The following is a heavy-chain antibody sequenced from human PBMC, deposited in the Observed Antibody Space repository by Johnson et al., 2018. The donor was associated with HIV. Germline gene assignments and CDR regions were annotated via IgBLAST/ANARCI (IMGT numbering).Heavy chain of an antibody. J-gene: IGHJ3*02. CDR1: GFTFSSYW. D-gene: IGHD6-13*01. CDR2: IKQDGSEK. CDR3: AKGQTGYSSSWDSGGAFDI. V-gene: IGHV3-7*01. Sequence: VQLVESGGGLVQPGGSLRLSCAASGFTFSSYWMSWVRQAPGKGLEWVANIKQDGSEKYYVDSVKGRFTISRDNAKNTLSLQMNSLRAEDTAVYYCAKGQTGYSSSWDSGGAFDIWGQGTMVTVSS.